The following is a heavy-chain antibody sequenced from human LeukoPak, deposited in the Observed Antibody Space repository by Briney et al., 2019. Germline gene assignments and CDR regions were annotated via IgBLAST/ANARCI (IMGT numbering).Heavy chain of an antibody. J-gene: IGHJ4*02. CDR2: IKTDGSST. CDR3: ARDRGSVMDY. V-gene: IGHV3-74*01. Sequence: GGSLRLSCAASGFTLTSYWMHWVRQAPGKGLVWVSRIKTDGSSTNYADSVKGRFTISRDNAKNTLYLQMNSLRAEDAAVYYCARDRGSVMDYWGQGTLVTVSS. D-gene: IGHD5-12*01. CDR1: GFTLTSYW.